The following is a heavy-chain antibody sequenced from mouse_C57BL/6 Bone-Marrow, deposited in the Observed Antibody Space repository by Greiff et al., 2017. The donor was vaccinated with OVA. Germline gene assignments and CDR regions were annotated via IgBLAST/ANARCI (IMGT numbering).Heavy chain of an antibody. J-gene: IGHJ1*03. V-gene: IGHV3-6*01. CDR3: ASGNYGWYFDV. CDR2: ISYDGSN. CDR1: GYSITSGYY. D-gene: IGHD2-1*01. Sequence: EVQLQESGPGLVKPSQSLSLTCSVTGYSITSGYYWNWIRQFPGNKLEWMGYISYDGSNNYNPSLKNRISITRDTSKNQFFLKLNSVTTEDTATYYCASGNYGWYFDVWGTGTTVTVSS.